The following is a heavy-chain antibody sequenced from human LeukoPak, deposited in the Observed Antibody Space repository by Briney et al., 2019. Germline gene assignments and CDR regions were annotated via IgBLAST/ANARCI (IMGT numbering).Heavy chain of an antibody. V-gene: IGHV3-30*02. D-gene: IGHD3-9*01. J-gene: IGHJ4*02. Sequence: GGSLRLSCAASGFTFSSYSMHWVRQAPGKGLEWMAFIRYDGSNKYHADSVKGRFTISRDNSKNTLYLQMNSLRAEDTAVYYCAKGHYYNILTGYSVRRGLDYWGQGTLVTVSS. CDR1: GFTFSSYS. CDR3: AKGHYYNILTGYSVRRGLDY. CDR2: IRYDGSNK.